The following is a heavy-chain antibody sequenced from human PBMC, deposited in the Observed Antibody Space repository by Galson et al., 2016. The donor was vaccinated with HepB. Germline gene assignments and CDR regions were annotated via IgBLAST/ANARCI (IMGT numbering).Heavy chain of an antibody. V-gene: IGHV4-39*01. Sequence: SETLSLTCTVSGGPIDSGSYYWDWIRQTPGKGLEWIGSIYYTGTTYYNPALESRLTLSIDMSKNQFSLRLTSVSAADAALYFCASSWSASWDAFDVWGQGTVVTVSS. CDR2: IYYTGTT. D-gene: IGHD2-2*01. CDR1: GGPIDSGSYY. CDR3: ASSWSASWDAFDV. J-gene: IGHJ3*01.